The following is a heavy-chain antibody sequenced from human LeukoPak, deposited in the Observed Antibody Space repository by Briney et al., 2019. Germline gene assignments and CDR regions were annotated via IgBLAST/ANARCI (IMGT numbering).Heavy chain of an antibody. D-gene: IGHD3-10*01. CDR3: ARESVMRFGDNGWFDP. CDR1: GGSISSGDYY. Sequence: SQTLSLTCTVSGGSISSGDYYWSWIRQPPGKGLEWIGYIYYSGSTYYNPSLKSRVTISVDTSKNQFSLKLSSVTAADTAVYYCARESVMRFGDNGWFDPWGQGTLVTVSS. J-gene: IGHJ5*02. CDR2: IYYSGST. V-gene: IGHV4-30-4*01.